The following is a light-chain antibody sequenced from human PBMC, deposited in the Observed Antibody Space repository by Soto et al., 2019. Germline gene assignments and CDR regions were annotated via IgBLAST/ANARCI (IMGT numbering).Light chain of an antibody. Sequence: DMRVTQSPSSRSPSPLDLATLAVMASQSVSSWLAWYQQKPGKAPKLLIYEASSLETGVPSRFSGSGSGTEFTLTISSLQPEDFAVYYCQQYNNYPLTFGQGTKVDIK. CDR3: QQYNNYPLT. V-gene: IGKV1-5*01. CDR2: EAS. CDR1: QSVSSW. J-gene: IGKJ1*01.